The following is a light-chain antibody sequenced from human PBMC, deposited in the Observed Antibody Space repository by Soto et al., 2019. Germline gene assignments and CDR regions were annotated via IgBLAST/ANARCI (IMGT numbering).Light chain of an antibody. CDR1: RSLTRW. V-gene: IGKV1-5*03. CDR3: QKFTNYPLT. J-gene: IGKJ3*01. CDR2: DAS. Sequence: DIQLSQCPSTLSASVGDRVNLACRASRSLTRWMAWYQRKPGKVPKLLIYDASNLESGVPSRFSGSGAGTEFTLTISSLQPEDIATYYCQKFTNYPLTFGPGTKVEIK.